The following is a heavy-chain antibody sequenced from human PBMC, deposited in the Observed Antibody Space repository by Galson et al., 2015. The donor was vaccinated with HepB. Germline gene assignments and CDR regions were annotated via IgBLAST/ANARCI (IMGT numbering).Heavy chain of an antibody. CDR1: GFTFSSYG. CDR3: ARDLVDGSGSYYNNY. CDR2: IWYDGSNK. V-gene: IGHV3-33*08. D-gene: IGHD3-10*01. Sequence: SLRLSCAASGFTFSSYGMHWVRQAPGKGLEWVAVIWYDGSNKYYADSVKGRFTISRDNSKNTLYLQMNSLRAEDTAVYYCARDLVDGSGSYYNNYWGQGTLVTVSS. J-gene: IGHJ4*02.